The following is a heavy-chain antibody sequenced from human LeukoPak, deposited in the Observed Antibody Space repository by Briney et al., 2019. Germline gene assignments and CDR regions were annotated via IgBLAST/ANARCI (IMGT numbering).Heavy chain of an antibody. CDR1: GGSFSGYY. D-gene: IGHD3-10*01. Sequence: SETLSLTCAVYGGSFSGYYWSWIRQPTGKGLEWIGSIYYSGSTYYNPSLKSRVTISVDTSKNQFSLKLSSVTAAGTAVYYCARHAYSSGSSMDVWGKGTTVTVSS. CDR2: IYYSGST. J-gene: IGHJ6*03. V-gene: IGHV4-34*01. CDR3: ARHAYSSGSSMDV.